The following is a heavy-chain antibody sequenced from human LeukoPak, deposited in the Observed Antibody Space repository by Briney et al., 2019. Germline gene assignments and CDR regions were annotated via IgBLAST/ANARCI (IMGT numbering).Heavy chain of an antibody. D-gene: IGHD3-9*01. CDR1: GFTFSSYW. V-gene: IGHV3-74*01. J-gene: IGHJ6*03. CDR2: INSDGSST. CDR3: ARVFRPYYDVLTGYYPYYYYYYMDV. Sequence: PGGSLRLSCAASGFTFSSYWMHWVRQAPGKGLVWVSRINSDGSSTSYADSVKGRFTISRDNAKNTLYLQMNSLRAEDTAVYYCARVFRPYYDVLTGYYPYYYYYYMDVWGKGTTVTVSS.